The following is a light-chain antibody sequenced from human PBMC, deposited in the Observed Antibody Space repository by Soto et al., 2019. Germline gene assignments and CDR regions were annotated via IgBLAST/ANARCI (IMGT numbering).Light chain of an antibody. J-gene: IGKJ1*01. CDR3: QQRSTTWT. Sequence: EIVLTQSPATLSLSPGERATLSCRASQSVSSYLAWYQQKPGQAPRLLIYDASNSATGIPAWFSGSGSGTVFPLTSSSLEAEDVAVYYCQQRSTTWTFGQGTKVEIK. CDR1: QSVSSY. V-gene: IGKV3-11*01. CDR2: DAS.